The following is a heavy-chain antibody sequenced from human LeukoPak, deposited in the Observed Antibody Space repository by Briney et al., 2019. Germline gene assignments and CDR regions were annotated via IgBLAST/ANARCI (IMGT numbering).Heavy chain of an antibody. J-gene: IGHJ1*01. D-gene: IGHD2-15*01. Sequence: TGGSLRLSCAASGFTFSSYAMSWVRQAPGKGLEWVSAISGSGGSTYYADSVKGRFTISRDNSKNTLYLQMNSLRAEDTAVYYCGKGGYCSGGSCFFEYFQHWGQGTLVTVSS. V-gene: IGHV3-23*01. CDR2: ISGSGGST. CDR1: GFTFSSYA. CDR3: GKGGYCSGGSCFFEYFQH.